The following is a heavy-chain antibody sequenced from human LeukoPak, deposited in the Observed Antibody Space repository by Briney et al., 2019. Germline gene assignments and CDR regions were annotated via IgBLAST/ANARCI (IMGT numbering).Heavy chain of an antibody. J-gene: IGHJ5*02. D-gene: IGHD3-16*02. Sequence: PGGSLRLSCAASGFTFSSYGMHWVRQPPGKGLEWIGEIYHSGSTNYNPSLKSRVTISVDKSKNQFSLKLSSVTAADTAVYYCARQVSNWFDPWGQGTLVTVSS. V-gene: IGHV4-4*02. CDR1: GFTFSSYG. CDR2: IYHSGST. CDR3: ARQVSNWFDP.